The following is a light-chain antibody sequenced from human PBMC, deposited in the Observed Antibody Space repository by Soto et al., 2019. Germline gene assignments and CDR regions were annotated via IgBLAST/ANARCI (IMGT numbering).Light chain of an antibody. V-gene: IGKV4-1*01. J-gene: IGKJ5*01. CDR2: WAS. CDR1: QSVLYSSNNKNY. Sequence: DIVMTQSPDSLDVSLGERATINCKSSQSVLYSSNNKNYLAWFQQKPGQPPKLLIYWASARESGVPDRFSGSGSGTDFTLTISSLQAEDVAVYYCQQYYDTPITFGQGTRLEIK. CDR3: QQYYDTPIT.